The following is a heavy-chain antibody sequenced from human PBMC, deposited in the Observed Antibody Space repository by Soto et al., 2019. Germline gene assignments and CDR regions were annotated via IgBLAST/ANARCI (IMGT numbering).Heavy chain of an antibody. V-gene: IGHV4-39*01. CDR3: GRHLGYTDSSRFDF. J-gene: IGHJ4*02. Sequence: SETLSLTCTVSGTSISSTKFYWGWIRQPPGKGLEWIGTIYYSGSTCYSPSLKSRVTVSVDTSKNEFSLKLTSVTAADTAVYYCGRHLGYTDSSRFDFWGRGTLVTVSS. CDR1: GTSISSTKFY. D-gene: IGHD3-16*02. CDR2: IYYSGST.